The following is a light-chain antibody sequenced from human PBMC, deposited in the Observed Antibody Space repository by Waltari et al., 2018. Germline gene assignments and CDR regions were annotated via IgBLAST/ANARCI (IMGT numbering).Light chain of an antibody. CDR3: QQHDNLPLT. CDR2: AAS. J-gene: IGKJ3*01. Sequence: DIQMTQSTSSLSPSVGDRVTITCRASQSIRSYLNWDQQKPAKALKLLIYAASNLETGVTSRFSGSGSGTDFTVTISSLQPEDIATYYCQQHDNLPLTFGPGTKVEIK. V-gene: IGKV1-33*01. CDR1: QSIRSY.